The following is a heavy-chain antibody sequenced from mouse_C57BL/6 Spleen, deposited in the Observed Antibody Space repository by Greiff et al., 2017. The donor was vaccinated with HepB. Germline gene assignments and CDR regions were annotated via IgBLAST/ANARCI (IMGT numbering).Heavy chain of an antibody. CDR1: GYTFTSYW. V-gene: IGHV1-50*01. D-gene: IGHD2-5*01. CDR2: IAPSDSYT. J-gene: IGHJ2*01. Sequence: QVQLQQPGAELVKPGASVKLSCKASGYTFTSYWMQWVKQRPGQGLEWIGEIAPSDSYTNYNQKFKGKATLTVDTSSSTAYMQLSSLTSEDSAVYYCARSYSNSFDYWGQGTTLTVSS. CDR3: ARSYSNSFDY.